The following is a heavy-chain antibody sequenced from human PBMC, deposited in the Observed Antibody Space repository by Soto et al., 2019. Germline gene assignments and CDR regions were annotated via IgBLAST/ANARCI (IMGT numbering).Heavy chain of an antibody. CDR3: ARSRYCSRTSCYDAFDI. CDR2: INSDGSST. V-gene: IGHV3-74*01. Sequence: GGSLRLSCAASGFTFSSYWMHWVRQAPGKGLVWVSRINSDGSSTSYADSVKGRFTISRDNDKNTLYLQMNSLRAEDTAVYYCARSRYCSRTSCYDAFDIWGQGTRVTVSS. CDR1: GFTFSSYW. J-gene: IGHJ3*02. D-gene: IGHD2-2*01.